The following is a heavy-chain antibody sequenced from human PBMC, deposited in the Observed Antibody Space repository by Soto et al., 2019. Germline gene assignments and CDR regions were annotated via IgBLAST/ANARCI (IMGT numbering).Heavy chain of an antibody. V-gene: IGHV3-30*18. Sequence: QAQLVESGGGVVQPGGSLRLSCVASGFTFSSYGMHWVRQAPGKGLDWVAVISYSGTDKYYADSVKGRFTISRDNSENTLYLQMHGLRIEDTAVYYCAKDASWGIVPTSKDPWGQGTLVTVS. CDR1: GFTFSSYG. CDR2: ISYSGTDK. J-gene: IGHJ5*02. D-gene: IGHD2-2*01. CDR3: AKDASWGIVPTSKDP.